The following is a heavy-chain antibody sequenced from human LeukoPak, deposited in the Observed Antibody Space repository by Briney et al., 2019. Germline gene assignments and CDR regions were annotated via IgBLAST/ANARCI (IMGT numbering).Heavy chain of an antibody. CDR3: ARGSGETGGYYYVY. V-gene: IGHV1-69*13. CDR1: GYTFTGYY. Sequence: GASVKVSCKASGYTFTGYYMHWVRQAPGQGLEWMGGIIPMFGTANYAQKFQGRVTITADESTRTAYMELRTLRSEDTAIYYCARGSGETGGYYYVYWGRGTPVTVSS. CDR2: IIPMFGTA. D-gene: IGHD3-22*01. J-gene: IGHJ4*02.